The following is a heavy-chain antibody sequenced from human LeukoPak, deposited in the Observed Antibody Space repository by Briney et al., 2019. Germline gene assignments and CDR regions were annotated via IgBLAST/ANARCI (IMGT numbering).Heavy chain of an antibody. J-gene: IGHJ5*02. CDR3: ARDEIAVAGHLFDP. CDR2: IYYSGST. D-gene: IGHD6-19*01. V-gene: IGHV4-59*01. Sequence: SETLSLTCTVSGGSISSYYWSWIRQPPGKGLEWIGYIYYSGSTNYNPSLKSRVTISVDTSKNQFSLKLSSVTAADTAVYYCARDEIAVAGHLFDPWGQGTLVTVSS. CDR1: GGSISSYY.